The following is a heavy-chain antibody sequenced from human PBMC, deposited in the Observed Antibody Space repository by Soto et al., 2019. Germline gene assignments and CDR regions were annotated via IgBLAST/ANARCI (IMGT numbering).Heavy chain of an antibody. V-gene: IGHV1-3*01. D-gene: IGHD2-2*02. J-gene: IGHJ6*02. CDR1: GYTFTSYA. CDR3: ARDQGCSSTSCYTAYYYYYGLDV. Sequence: GASVKVSCKASGYTFTSYAMHWVRQAPGQGLEWMGWINAGNGNTKYSQKFQGRVTITRDTSASTAYMELSSLRSEDTAVYYCARDQGCSSTSCYTAYYYYYGLDVWGQGTTVTVSS. CDR2: INAGNGNT.